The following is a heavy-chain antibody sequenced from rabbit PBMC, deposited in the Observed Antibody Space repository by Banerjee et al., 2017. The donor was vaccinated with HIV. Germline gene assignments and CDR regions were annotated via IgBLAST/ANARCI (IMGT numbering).Heavy chain of an antibody. CDR2: INAGGSGNT. D-gene: IGHD8-1*01. J-gene: IGHJ4*01. V-gene: IGHV1S40*01. CDR1: GFSFSSSYY. Sequence: QSLEESGGDLVKPGASLTLTCTGSGFSFSSSYYMCWVRQAPGKGLEWIACINAGGSGNTVYASWAKGRFTISKTSSTTVTLQMTSLTAADTATYFCARGYVGSSGRINLWGPGTLVTVS. CDR3: ARGYVGSSGRINL.